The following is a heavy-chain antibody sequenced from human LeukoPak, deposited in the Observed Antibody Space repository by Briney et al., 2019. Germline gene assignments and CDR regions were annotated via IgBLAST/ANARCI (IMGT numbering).Heavy chain of an antibody. D-gene: IGHD2-15*01. V-gene: IGHV3-53*01. Sequence: GGSLRLSCAASGFTVSSNYMSWVRQAPGKGLEWVSVIYSGGSTYYADSVKGRFTISRDNSKNTLYLQMNSLRAEDTAVYYCARANCSGGSCSDYWGQGTPVTVSS. CDR2: IYSGGST. CDR3: ARANCSGGSCSDY. CDR1: GFTVSSNY. J-gene: IGHJ4*02.